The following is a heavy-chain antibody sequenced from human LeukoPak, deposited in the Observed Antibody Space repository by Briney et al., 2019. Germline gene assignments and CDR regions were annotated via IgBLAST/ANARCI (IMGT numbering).Heavy chain of an antibody. CDR2: IIPILGIA. CDR1: GGTFSSYA. D-gene: IGHD4-17*01. CDR3: ARDLYGDYSRDAFDI. V-gene: IGHV1-69*04. Sequence: GASVTVSCTASGGTFSSYAISWVRQAPGQGLEWMGRIIPILGIANYAQKFQGRVTITADKSTSTAYMELSSLRSEDTAVYYCARDLYGDYSRDAFDIWGQGTMVTVSS. J-gene: IGHJ3*02.